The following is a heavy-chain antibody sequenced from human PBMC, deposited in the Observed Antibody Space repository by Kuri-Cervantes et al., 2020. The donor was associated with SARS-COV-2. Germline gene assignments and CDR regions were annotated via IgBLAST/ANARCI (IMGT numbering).Heavy chain of an antibody. CDR2: VKTNSGNT. CDR3: ARDLGGSYYGY. CDR1: ETTFPNYD. D-gene: IGHD1-26*01. J-gene: IGHJ4*02. V-gene: IGHV1-8*01. Sequence: ASVKVSCKAPETTFPNYDINWVRQATGQGLEWMGMVKTNSGNTLYAQIFQGRVTITTDESTSTAYMELSSLRSEDTAVYYCARDLGGSYYGYWGQGTLVTVSS.